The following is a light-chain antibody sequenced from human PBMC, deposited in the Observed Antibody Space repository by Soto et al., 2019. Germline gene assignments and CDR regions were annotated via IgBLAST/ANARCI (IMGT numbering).Light chain of an antibody. CDR3: RQYGSSPSYT. V-gene: IGKV3-20*01. CDR1: QSLSSSSY. CDR2: GAS. J-gene: IGKJ2*01. Sequence: EIVLTQSPGTLSLSPGERATLSCRASQSLSSSSYLAWYQQKPGQAPRLLIYGASSRATGIPDRFSGSGSATEFTLTISRLEPEDFAVYYCRQYGSSPSYTFGQGTKLEIK.